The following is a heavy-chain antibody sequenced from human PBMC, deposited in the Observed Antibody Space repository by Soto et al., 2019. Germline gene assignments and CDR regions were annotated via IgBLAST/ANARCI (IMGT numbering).Heavy chain of an antibody. V-gene: IGHV1-69*06. CDR3: ARGVYGSRNYYTGPSAFDI. D-gene: IGHD3-10*01. Sequence: QVQLEQSGAEVKKPGSSVKVSRKASGGTLSDHGVAWLRQAPGQGLEWMGGTIPVFNTAKYAQKFQGRVTVTADKFANIAYMDLSSLRSEATAFYFCARGVYGSRNYYTGPSAFDIWGQGTMVIVSS. CDR2: TIPVFNTA. CDR1: GGTLSDHG. J-gene: IGHJ3*02.